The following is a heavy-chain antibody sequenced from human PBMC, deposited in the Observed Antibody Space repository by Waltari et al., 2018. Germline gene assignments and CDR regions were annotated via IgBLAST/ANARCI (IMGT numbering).Heavy chain of an antibody. D-gene: IGHD4-17*01. Sequence: QVQLRESGPGLVKPSETLSLTCTVSGGSINSYYWSWIRQPAGEGLEWLGHISTNGGTTYNPYLKSRVTMSLDTSKNQFSLKLSSVTAADTALYYCAKVKRDDYSDYWSRWFDPWGQGTLVTVSS. J-gene: IGHJ5*02. CDR3: AKVKRDDYSDYWSRWFDP. CDR1: GGSINSYY. V-gene: IGHV4-4*07. CDR2: ISTNGGT.